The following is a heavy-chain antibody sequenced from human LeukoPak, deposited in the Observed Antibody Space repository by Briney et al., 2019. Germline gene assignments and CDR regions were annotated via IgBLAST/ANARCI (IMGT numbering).Heavy chain of an antibody. V-gene: IGHV4-59*08. Sequence: SETLSLTCAVYGGSFSGYYWSWIRQPPGKGLEWIGNIYDNGNSNYNPSLRSRVTMSIDTSKNQFSLKVSSVTAADTAVYYCARHHRPGTVPSGSGYWGQGTLVTVSP. J-gene: IGHJ4*02. CDR2: IYDNGNS. D-gene: IGHD2-15*01. CDR1: GGSFSGYY. CDR3: ARHHRPGTVPSGSGY.